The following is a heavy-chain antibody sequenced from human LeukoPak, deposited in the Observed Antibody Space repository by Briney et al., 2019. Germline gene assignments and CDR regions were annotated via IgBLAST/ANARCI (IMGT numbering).Heavy chain of an antibody. CDR1: GFTFSNYY. V-gene: IGHV3-21*01. D-gene: IGHD3-22*01. J-gene: IGHJ5*02. CDR3: AGDVYYYDSSGFDP. Sequence: PGGSLRLSCAASGFTFSNYYMNWVRQAPGKGLEWVSSISGSSSYIYYADSVKGRFTISRDNAKNSLYLQMNSLRAEDTAVYYCAGDVYYYDSSGFDPWGQGTLVTVSS. CDR2: ISGSSSYI.